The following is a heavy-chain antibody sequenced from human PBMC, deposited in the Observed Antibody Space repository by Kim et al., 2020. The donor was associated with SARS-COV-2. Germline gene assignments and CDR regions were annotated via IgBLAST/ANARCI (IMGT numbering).Heavy chain of an antibody. V-gene: IGHV4-34*01. Sequence: SETLSLTCAVYGGSFSGYYWSWIRQPPGKGLEWIGEINHSGSTNYNPSLKSRVTISVDTSKNQFSLKLSSVTAADTAVYCCARGLGYSSIAWFDPWGQGTLVTVSS. CDR3: ARGLGYSSIAWFDP. CDR2: INHSGST. J-gene: IGHJ5*02. D-gene: IGHD6-13*01. CDR1: GGSFSGYY.